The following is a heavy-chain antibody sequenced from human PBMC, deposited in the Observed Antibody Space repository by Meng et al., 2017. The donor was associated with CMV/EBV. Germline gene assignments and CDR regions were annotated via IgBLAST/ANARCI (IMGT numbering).Heavy chain of an antibody. J-gene: IGHJ6*02. D-gene: IGHD3-3*01. CDR3: ARVEIRFVEWSSYYYYYGMDV. CDR1: GFTFSSYS. Sequence: GESLKISCAASGFTFSSYSMNWVRQAPGKGLEWVSSISSSSSYIYYADSVKGRFTISRDNAKNSLYLQMNSLRAEDTAVYYCARVEIRFVEWSSYYYYYGMDVWGQGTTVTVSS. V-gene: IGHV3-21*01. CDR2: ISSSSSYI.